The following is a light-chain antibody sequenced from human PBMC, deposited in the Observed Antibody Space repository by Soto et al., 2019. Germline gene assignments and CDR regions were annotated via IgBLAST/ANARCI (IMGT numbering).Light chain of an antibody. J-gene: IGLJ1*01. V-gene: IGLV2-14*01. Sequence: QSVLTQPASVSGSPGQSITISCTGTSSDVGGYNYVSWYQQHPGNAPKLMIYEVSNRPSGVSNRFSGSKSGNTASLIISGLQAEDEADYYCSSFTSSSTHVFGTGTKVTVL. CDR2: EVS. CDR1: SSDVGGYNY. CDR3: SSFTSSSTHV.